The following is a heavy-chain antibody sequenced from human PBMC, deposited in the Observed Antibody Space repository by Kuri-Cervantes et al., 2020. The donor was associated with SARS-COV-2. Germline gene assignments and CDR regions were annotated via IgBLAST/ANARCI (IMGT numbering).Heavy chain of an antibody. V-gene: IGHV4-34*01. CDR3: ARGRSRITIFGVVISGVGYYFDY. Sequence: GSLRLSCAVYGGSFSGYYWSWIRQPPGKGLEWIGETNHSGSTNYNPSLKSRVTISVDTSKNQFSLKLSSATAADTAVYYCARGRSRITIFGVVISGVGYYFDYWGQGTLVTVSS. J-gene: IGHJ4*02. D-gene: IGHD3-3*01. CDR2: TNHSGST. CDR1: GGSFSGYY.